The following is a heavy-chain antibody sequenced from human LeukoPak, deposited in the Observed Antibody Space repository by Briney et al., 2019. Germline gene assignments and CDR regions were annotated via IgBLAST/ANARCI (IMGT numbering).Heavy chain of an antibody. CDR2: IYDSGST. V-gene: IGHV4-39*01. J-gene: IGHJ4*02. CDR3: ARQRGYYDSSGYYPDY. CDR1: GGSISSSSYY. Sequence: PSETLSLTCTVSGGSISSSSYYWGWIRQPPGKGLEWIGSIYDSGSTYYNPSLKSRVTISADTCKTQFSLKLSSVTAADTAVYYCARQRGYYDSSGYYPDYWGQGTLVTVSS. D-gene: IGHD3-22*01.